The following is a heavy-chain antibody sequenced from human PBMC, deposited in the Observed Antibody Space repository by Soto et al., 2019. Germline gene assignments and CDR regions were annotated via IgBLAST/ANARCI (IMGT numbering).Heavy chain of an antibody. CDR3: ARGDWFHH. D-gene: IGHD3-9*01. Sequence: SETLSLTCTVSGGSISSGDYYWNWIRQPPGKGLEWIGYIYYTGTTKYNPSLKSRATLSVDTAKNRFSVNLTSLTAADTAAYYCARGDWFHHWGQGTLVTVSS. J-gene: IGHJ1*01. CDR1: GGSISSGDYY. CDR2: IYYTGTT. V-gene: IGHV4-30-4*01.